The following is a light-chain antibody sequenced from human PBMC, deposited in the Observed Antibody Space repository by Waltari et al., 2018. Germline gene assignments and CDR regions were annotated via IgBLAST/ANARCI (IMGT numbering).Light chain of an antibody. CDR2: KDT. CDR1: ALAQRY. V-gene: IGLV3-25*03. Sequence: SYELTQPPSVSVSPGQPARMTGSAAALAQRYAYWYQQKPGQAPLLVIYKDTERPSGIPERFSGSSSGTSVTLTISGVQAEDEADYYCQSADSSGPWVFGGGTKLTVL. CDR3: QSADSSGPWV. J-gene: IGLJ3*02.